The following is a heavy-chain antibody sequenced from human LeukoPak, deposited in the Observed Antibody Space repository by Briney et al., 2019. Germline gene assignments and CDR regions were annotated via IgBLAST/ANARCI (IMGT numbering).Heavy chain of an antibody. Sequence: PGGSLRLSCAASGFTFSSYGMHWVRQAPGKGLEWVAVIWNDGSNKYYADSVKGRFTISRDNSKNKLYLQMNSLRAEDTAVYYCAKDGVPGDSSGYYPDYWGQGTLVTVSS. D-gene: IGHD3-22*01. V-gene: IGHV3-33*06. CDR3: AKDGVPGDSSGYYPDY. J-gene: IGHJ4*02. CDR2: IWNDGSNK. CDR1: GFTFSSYG.